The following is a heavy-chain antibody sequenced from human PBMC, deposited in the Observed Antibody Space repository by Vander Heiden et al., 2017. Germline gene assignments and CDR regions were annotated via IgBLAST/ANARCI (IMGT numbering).Heavy chain of an antibody. D-gene: IGHD3-10*01. Sequence: EVQLLESGGGLVQPGGSLRLSCAASGFTFSSYAMSWVRQAPGKGLEWVSAISGSGGSTYYADSVKGRFTISRDNSKNTLYQQMNSLRAEDTAVYYCAKDHGSGSYSDYWGQGTLVTVSS. J-gene: IGHJ4*02. CDR1: GFTFSSYA. CDR2: ISGSGGST. V-gene: IGHV3-23*01. CDR3: AKDHGSGSYSDY.